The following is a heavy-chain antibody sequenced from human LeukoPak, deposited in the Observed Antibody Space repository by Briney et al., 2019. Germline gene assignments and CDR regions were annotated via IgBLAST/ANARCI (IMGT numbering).Heavy chain of an antibody. CDR1: GFSFSDHW. D-gene: IGHD3-10*01. J-gene: IGHJ4*02. Sequence: GGSLRLSCVASGFSFSDHWMNWFRQAPGKGLEWVATIKKDGSEQYYVDSVKGRFTISRDNAKNSLYLQMNSLRAEDTAVYYCARVSLPTETRYYGSGSYSSPLDYWGQGTLVTVSS. V-gene: IGHV3-7*03. CDR3: ARVSLPTETRYYGSGSYSSPLDY. CDR2: IKKDGSEQ.